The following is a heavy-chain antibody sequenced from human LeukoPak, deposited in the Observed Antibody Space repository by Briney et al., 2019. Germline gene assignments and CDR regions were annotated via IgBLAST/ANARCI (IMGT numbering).Heavy chain of an antibody. J-gene: IGHJ6*02. CDR1: GFTFSSYA. Sequence: GGSLRLSCAASGFTFSSYAMPWVRQAPGKGLEWVAVISYDGSNKYYADSVKGRFTISRDNSKNTLYLQMNSLRAEDTAVYYCARDRRYCSSTSCQYYYYYYGMDVWGQGTTVTVSS. CDR2: ISYDGSNK. CDR3: ARDRRYCSSTSCQYYYYYYGMDV. D-gene: IGHD2-2*01. V-gene: IGHV3-30-3*01.